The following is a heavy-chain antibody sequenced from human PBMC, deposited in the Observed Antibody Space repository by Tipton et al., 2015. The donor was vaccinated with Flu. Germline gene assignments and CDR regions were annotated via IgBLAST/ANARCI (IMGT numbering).Heavy chain of an antibody. D-gene: IGHD3-3*02. V-gene: IGHV3-7*01. CDR2: IKQDGSEK. J-gene: IGHJ4*02. CDR3: ARGGLAPGNY. Sequence: WIRQAPGKGLEWVANIKQDGSEKYYVSSVRGRFTISRDNARNSLYLQMNGLRAEDTAVYYCARGGLAPGNYWGQGTLVTVSS.